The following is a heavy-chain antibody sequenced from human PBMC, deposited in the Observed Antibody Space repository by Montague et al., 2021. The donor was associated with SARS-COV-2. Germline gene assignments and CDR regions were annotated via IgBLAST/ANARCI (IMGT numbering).Heavy chain of an antibody. J-gene: IGHJ4*02. CDR1: GFTFSDYY. CDR3: GRARITFFGVVIGPLDH. V-gene: IGHV3-11*05. Sequence: SLRLSCAASGFTFSDYYMSWIRQAPGKGLEWVSYISSSSSFRNYADSVKGRFTISRDNAKNSLYLQMNSLRAEDTAVYFCGRARITFFGVVIGPLDHWGQGTLVTVSS. CDR2: ISSSSSFR. D-gene: IGHD3-3*01.